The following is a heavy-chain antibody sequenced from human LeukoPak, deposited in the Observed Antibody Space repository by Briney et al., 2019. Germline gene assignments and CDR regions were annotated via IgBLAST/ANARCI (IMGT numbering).Heavy chain of an antibody. CDR1: GYTFIDYY. D-gene: IGHD1-1*01. CDR3: ARSRMTTLPGFDY. J-gene: IGHJ4*02. V-gene: IGHV1-2*02. CDR2: INPNSGAT. Sequence: ASVKVSCKPSGYTFIDYYVHWVRQAPGQGLEWMGWINPNSGATNSAQNLQGRFTLTRDKSMTTAYLDLSGLTYDDTAVYYCARSRMTTLPGFDYWGQGTLVTVSS.